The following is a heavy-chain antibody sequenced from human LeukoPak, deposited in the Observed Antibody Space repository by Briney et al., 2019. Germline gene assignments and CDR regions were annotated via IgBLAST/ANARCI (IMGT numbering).Heavy chain of an antibody. D-gene: IGHD3-3*01. CDR1: GFTFSSYA. J-gene: IGHJ4*02. CDR2: ISYDGSNK. Sequence: PGGSLRLSCAASGFTFSSYAMHWVRQAPGKGLEWVAVISYDGSNKYYADSVKGRVTISRDNSKNTLYLQMNSLGAEDTAVYYCARESYYDFWSGYYWGTYYFDYWGQGTLVTVSS. V-gene: IGHV3-30-3*01. CDR3: ARESYYDFWSGYYWGTYYFDY.